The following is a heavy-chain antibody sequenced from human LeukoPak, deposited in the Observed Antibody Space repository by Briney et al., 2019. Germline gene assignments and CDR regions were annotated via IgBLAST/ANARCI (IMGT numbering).Heavy chain of an antibody. CDR3: ARERSSGSYFLGSFDN. J-gene: IGHJ4*02. CDR1: GFTFSDHF. D-gene: IGHD1-26*01. Sequence: GGSLRLSCTAYGFTFSDHFMDWVRQAPGKGLEWVGRTTMEANVYTTEHAASVRGRFSISRDDSTNSLYLQMHSLQTEDTAMYYCARERSSGSYFLGSFDNWGQGTLVTVSS. CDR2: TTMEANVYTT. V-gene: IGHV3-72*01.